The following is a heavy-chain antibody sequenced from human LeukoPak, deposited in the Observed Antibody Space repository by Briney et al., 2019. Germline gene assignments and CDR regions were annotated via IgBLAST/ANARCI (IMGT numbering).Heavy chain of an antibody. CDR1: GFTFRIYG. CDR2: IRDDGNRK. Sequence: GGSLRLSCVASGFTFRIYGMHWVRQAPGKGLEWVAFIRDDGNRKFYGDSVKGRFTISRDNPKNTLYLQLHSLRYDDTAMYHCARVVRNSTSWYSGFDFWGQGSLVTVSS. CDR3: ARVVRNSTSWYSGFDF. J-gene: IGHJ4*02. D-gene: IGHD6-13*01. V-gene: IGHV3-30*02.